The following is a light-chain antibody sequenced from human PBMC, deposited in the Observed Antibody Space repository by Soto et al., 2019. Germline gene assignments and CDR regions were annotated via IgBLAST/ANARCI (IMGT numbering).Light chain of an antibody. J-gene: IGKJ3*01. CDR2: GAS. CDR3: QQYTRSPRT. Sequence: EIVLTQSPGTLSLSPGERATLSCRASQSVSSSYLAWYQQKPGHAPRLLIYGASSRATGIPDRFSGSGSGTDFTLTISRLEPEDFAVYYCQQYTRSPRTVGPGTKVGS. V-gene: IGKV3-20*01. CDR1: QSVSSSY.